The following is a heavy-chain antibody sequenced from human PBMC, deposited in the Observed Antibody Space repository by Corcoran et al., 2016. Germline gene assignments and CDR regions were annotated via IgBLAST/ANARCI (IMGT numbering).Heavy chain of an antibody. J-gene: IGHJ5*02. Sequence: EVQLVQSGAEVKKPGESLKISCKGFGYSFSNYWIAWVRQMPGKGLEWMGTIYPGDSDTRYNPSFQGQVTISADQSISTAYLQGSSLEASDTAMYYCARRLNDYEAFDPWGQGTLVTVSS. D-gene: IGHD4-17*01. CDR2: IYPGDSDT. V-gene: IGHV5-51*01. CDR3: ARRLNDYEAFDP. CDR1: GYSFSNYW.